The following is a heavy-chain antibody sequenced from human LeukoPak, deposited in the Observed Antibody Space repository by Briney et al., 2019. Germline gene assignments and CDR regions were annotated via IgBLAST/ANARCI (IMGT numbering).Heavy chain of an antibody. CDR1: GGSISSYY. D-gene: IGHD2-15*01. J-gene: IGHJ6*02. CDR2: IYYSGST. Sequence: SETLSLTCTVSGGSISSYYWSWIRQPPGKGLEWIGYIYYSGSTNYNPSLKSRVTISVDTSKNQFSLKLSSVTAADTAVYYCARAGDNLGYCSGGSSYSRFGYGMDVWGQGTTVTVSS. V-gene: IGHV4-59*01. CDR3: ARAGDNLGYCSGGSSYSRFGYGMDV.